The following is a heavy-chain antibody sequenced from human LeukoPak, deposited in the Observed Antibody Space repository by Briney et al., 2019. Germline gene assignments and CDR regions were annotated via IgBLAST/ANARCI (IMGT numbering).Heavy chain of an antibody. V-gene: IGHV4-34*01. CDR3: ARTRDLGPDY. CDR1: GGSFSGYY. D-gene: IGHD1-26*01. J-gene: IGHJ4*02. Sequence: SETLSLTCAVYGGSFSGYYWSWIRQPPGKGLEWIGEINHSGSTNYNPSLKSRVTISVDTSKNQFSLKLSSVTAADTAVYYCARTRDLGPDYWGQGTLVTVSS. CDR2: INHSGST.